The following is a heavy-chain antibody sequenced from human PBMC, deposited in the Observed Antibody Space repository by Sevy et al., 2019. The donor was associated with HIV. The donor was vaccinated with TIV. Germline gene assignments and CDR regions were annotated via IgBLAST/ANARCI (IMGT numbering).Heavy chain of an antibody. D-gene: IGHD3-22*01. CDR3: ARGPSGYDAFDI. CDR2: INSDGSST. V-gene: IGHV3-74*01. J-gene: IGHJ3*02. Sequence: GGSLRLSCAASGFTFSSYWMHWVRQAPGKGLVWVSRINSDGSSTSYADSVKGRFTISRDNAKNTLYLQMNSLRAEDTAVYYCARGPSGYDAFDIWGQGTMVTVSS. CDR1: GFTFSSYW.